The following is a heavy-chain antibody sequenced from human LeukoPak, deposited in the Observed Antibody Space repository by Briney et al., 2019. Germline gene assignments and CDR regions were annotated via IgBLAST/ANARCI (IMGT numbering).Heavy chain of an antibody. CDR2: FDPEDGET. CDR3: ATDPYGDYVKVFDY. CDR1: GYTLTELS. V-gene: IGHV1-24*01. D-gene: IGHD4-17*01. Sequence: GASVKVSCKVSGYTLTELSMHWVRQAPGKGLEWMGGFDPEDGETIYAQKFQGRVTMTEDTSTDTAYMELSSLRPEDTAVYYCATDPYGDYVKVFDYWGQGTLVTVSS. J-gene: IGHJ4*02.